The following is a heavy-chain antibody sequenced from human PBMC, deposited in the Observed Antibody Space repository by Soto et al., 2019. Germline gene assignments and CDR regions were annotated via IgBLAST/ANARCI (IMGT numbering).Heavy chain of an antibody. J-gene: IGHJ4*02. CDR3: ARGGIFRSFDF. CDR2: IYGDDDK. D-gene: IGHD3-3*01. V-gene: IGHV2-5*02. Sequence: QVTLKESGPTLVKPTQTLTLTCSFTGFSLSTHGVGVAWIRQPPGKALEWLALIYGDDDKRYRSSLKSRLSISQDNSKNQVVLTMTHMDPADTATYYCARGGIFRSFDFWGQGTLVTVSS. CDR1: GFSLSTHGVG.